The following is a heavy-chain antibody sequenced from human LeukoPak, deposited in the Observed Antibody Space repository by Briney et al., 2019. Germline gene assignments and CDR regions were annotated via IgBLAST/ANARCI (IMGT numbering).Heavy chain of an antibody. V-gene: IGHV4-59*01. CDR1: GASLSPNY. Sequence: SETLSLTCTASGASLSPNYWSWIRQPPGKGLEWIGYIYYSGSTDYNPSLKSRVTISVDASKNQVSLKLNSVTAADTAVYYCARGHYGSGTGTYPDWGQGTLVTVSS. D-gene: IGHD3-10*01. CDR2: IYYSGST. CDR3: ARGHYGSGTGTYPD. J-gene: IGHJ4*02.